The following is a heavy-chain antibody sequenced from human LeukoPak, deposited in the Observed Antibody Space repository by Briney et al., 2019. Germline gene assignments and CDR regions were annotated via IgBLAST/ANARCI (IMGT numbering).Heavy chain of an antibody. J-gene: IGHJ6*03. V-gene: IGHV3-30*02. CDR1: GFTFSSYG. Sequence: GGSLRLSCAASGFTFSSYGMHWVRQAPGKGLEWVAFIRYDGSNKYYADSVKGRFTISRDNSKNTLYLQMNSQRAEDTAVYYCAKVAATDYYYYMDVWGKGTTVTISS. D-gene: IGHD2-15*01. CDR3: AKVAATDYYYYMDV. CDR2: IRYDGSNK.